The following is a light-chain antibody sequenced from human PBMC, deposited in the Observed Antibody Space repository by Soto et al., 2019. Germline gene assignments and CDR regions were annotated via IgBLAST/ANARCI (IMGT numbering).Light chain of an antibody. V-gene: IGKV3-15*01. J-gene: IGKJ5*01. CDR2: GAS. CDR3: QQYNTWLPIT. CDR1: QSVSSN. Sequence: EIVMTLSPATLSLCTGERATLSCRASQSVSSNLAWYQQKPGQAPRLLIYGASTRATGSPARFSGSGSGTEFTLTISSLQSEDFAIYYCQQYNTWLPITFGQGTRLEI.